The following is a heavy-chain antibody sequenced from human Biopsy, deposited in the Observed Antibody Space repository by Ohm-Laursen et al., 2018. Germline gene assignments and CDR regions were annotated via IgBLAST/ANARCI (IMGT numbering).Heavy chain of an antibody. CDR2: ISNSGNT. CDR1: GDSINSSY. J-gene: IGHJ4*02. CDR3: ARRGSGGRSFDY. V-gene: IGHV4-59*08. Sequence: SETLSLTCTVSGDSINSSYWSWIRQPPGKGLEWIGFISNSGNTNYNPSLKSRVTISVDTSKNQISLNLDSVTVADTAVFYCARRGSGGRSFDYWGQGSLVSVSS. D-gene: IGHD2-15*01.